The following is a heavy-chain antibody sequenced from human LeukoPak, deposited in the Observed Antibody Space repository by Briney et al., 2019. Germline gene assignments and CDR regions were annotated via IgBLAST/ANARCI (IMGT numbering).Heavy chain of an antibody. CDR3: ARDQTPFY. CDR2: IKDDGSED. D-gene: IGHD2-15*01. CDR1: GFTFDDYA. V-gene: IGHV3-7*01. J-gene: IGHJ4*02. Sequence: GGSLRLSCAASGFTFDDYAMHWVRQAPGKGLEWVATIKDDGSEDYYLDSVKGRFTISRDNAKSSMWLQMSSLRAEDTAVYYCARDQTPFYWGQGSWSPSPQ.